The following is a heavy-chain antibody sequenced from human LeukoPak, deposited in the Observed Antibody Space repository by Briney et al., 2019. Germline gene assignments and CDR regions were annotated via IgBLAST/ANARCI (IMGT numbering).Heavy chain of an antibody. V-gene: IGHV4-59*08. CDR2: IYYSGST. CDR3: ARHFFTGWYYFDF. J-gene: IGHJ4*02. CDR1: GGSISSYY. D-gene: IGHD6-19*01. Sequence: PSETLSLTCTVSGGSISSYYWSWIRQPPGKGLEWIGYIYYSGSTDYSPSLKSRVTISVDTSKNQFSLKLRSVTAADAAVYYCARHFFTGWYYFDFWGQGTLVTVSS.